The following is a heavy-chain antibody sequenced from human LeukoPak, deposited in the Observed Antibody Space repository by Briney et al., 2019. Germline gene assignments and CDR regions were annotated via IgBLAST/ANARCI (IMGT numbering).Heavy chain of an antibody. Sequence: GASVKVSCKASGYTFTSYGISWVRQAPGQGLEWMGWISAYNGNTNYAQKLQGRVTMTTDTSTSTAYMELRSLRSDDTAVYYCARDRGATMVAADPIDYWGQGTLVTVSS. D-gene: IGHD2-15*01. CDR3: ARDRGATMVAADPIDY. V-gene: IGHV1-18*01. J-gene: IGHJ4*02. CDR1: GYTFTSYG. CDR2: ISAYNGNT.